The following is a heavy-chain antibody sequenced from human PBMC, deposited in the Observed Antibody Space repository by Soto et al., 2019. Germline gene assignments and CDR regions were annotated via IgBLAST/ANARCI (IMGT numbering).Heavy chain of an antibody. D-gene: IGHD3-3*01. CDR1: GFTFSSYG. CDR3: ARARASYYDFWSGSHNYYYCGMDV. V-gene: IGHV3-33*01. Sequence: QVQLVESGGGVVQPGRSLRLSCAASGFTFSSYGMHWVRQAPGKGLEWVAVIWYDGSNKYYADSVKGRFTISRDNSKNTLYLQMNSLSAEDTAVYYCARARASYYDFWSGSHNYYYCGMDVWGQGTTVTVSS. CDR2: IWYDGSNK. J-gene: IGHJ6*02.